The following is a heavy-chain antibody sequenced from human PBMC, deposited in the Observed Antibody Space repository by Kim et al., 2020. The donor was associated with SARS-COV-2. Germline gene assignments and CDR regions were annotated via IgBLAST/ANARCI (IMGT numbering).Heavy chain of an antibody. V-gene: IGHV4-31*03. Sequence: SETLSLTCTVSGGSISSGGYYWSWIRQHPGKGLEWIGYIYYSGSTYYNPSLKSRVTISVDTSKNQFSLKLSSVTAADTAVYYCARSRRHYYDSSGYPEGALDYWGQGTLVTVSS. CDR2: IYYSGST. CDR3: ARSRRHYYDSSGYPEGALDY. CDR1: GGSISSGGYY. D-gene: IGHD3-22*01. J-gene: IGHJ4*02.